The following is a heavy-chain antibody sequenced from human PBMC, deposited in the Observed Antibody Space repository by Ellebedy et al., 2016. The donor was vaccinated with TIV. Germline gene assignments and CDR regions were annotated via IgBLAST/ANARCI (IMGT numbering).Heavy chain of an antibody. CDR1: GFTFSSYA. CDR3: AKGLVLMVYAHDY. D-gene: IGHD2-8*01. J-gene: IGHJ4*02. Sequence: GGSLRLXXAASGFTFSSYAMSWVRQAPGKGLEWVAVISYDGSNKYYADSVKGRFTISRDNSKNTLYLQMNSLRAEDTAVYYCAKGLVLMVYAHDYWGQGTLVTVSS. V-gene: IGHV3-30*18. CDR2: ISYDGSNK.